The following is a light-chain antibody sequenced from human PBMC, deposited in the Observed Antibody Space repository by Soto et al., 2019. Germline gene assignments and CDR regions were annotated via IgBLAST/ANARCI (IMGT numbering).Light chain of an antibody. CDR3: QTWGTGIWV. CDR1: SGHSSYA. Sequence: QLVLTQSPSASASLGASVKLTCTLRSGHSSYAIAWHQQQPEKGPRYLMKLNSDGSHSKGDGIPDRFSGSSSGAERYLTISSLQSEDGADYYCQTWGTGIWVFGGGTKLTVL. CDR2: LNSDGSH. V-gene: IGLV4-69*01. J-gene: IGLJ3*02.